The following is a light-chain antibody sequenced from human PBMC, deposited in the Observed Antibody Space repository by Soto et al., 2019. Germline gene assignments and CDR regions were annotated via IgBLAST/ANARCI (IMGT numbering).Light chain of an antibody. CDR3: QQYGSPLT. V-gene: IGKV3-20*01. Sequence: EIVLTQSPGTLSLSPGERATLSCRASQSVSSSYLAWYQQKPGQAPRLLIYGASSRATGIPDRFSGSGSGTDFTLTISRREPEDFAVYYFQQYGSPLTFGGGTKVEIK. J-gene: IGKJ4*01. CDR1: QSVSSSY. CDR2: GAS.